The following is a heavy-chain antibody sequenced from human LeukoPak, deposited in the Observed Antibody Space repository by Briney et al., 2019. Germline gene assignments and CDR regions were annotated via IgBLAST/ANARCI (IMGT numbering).Heavy chain of an antibody. CDR2: INPNRDGT. Sequence: ASVKVSCKASGYTFAGYYIHWVRQAPGQGLEGMGWINPNRDGTNYAQKSQGRITMTRDTSINTAYMELTRLRSDDTAVYYCARLLELEWGSRTYPTGAFDYWGQGTLVAVSS. D-gene: IGHD3-3*01. V-gene: IGHV1-2*02. CDR3: ARLLELEWGSRTYPTGAFDY. J-gene: IGHJ4*02. CDR1: GYTFAGYY.